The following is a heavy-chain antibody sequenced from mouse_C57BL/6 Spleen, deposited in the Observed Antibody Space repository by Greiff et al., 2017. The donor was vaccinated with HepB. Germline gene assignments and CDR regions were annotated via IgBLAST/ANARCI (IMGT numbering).Heavy chain of an antibody. CDR3: ARQDGYDGGFDY. CDR2: ISSGGSYT. Sequence: EVQVVESGGDLVKPGGSLKLSCAASGFTFSSYGMSWVRQTPDKRLEWVATISSGGSYTYYPDSVKGRFTISRDNAKNTLYLQMSSLKSEDTAMYYCARQDGYDGGFDYWGQGTTLTVSS. CDR1: GFTFSSYG. D-gene: IGHD2-2*01. J-gene: IGHJ2*01. V-gene: IGHV5-6*01.